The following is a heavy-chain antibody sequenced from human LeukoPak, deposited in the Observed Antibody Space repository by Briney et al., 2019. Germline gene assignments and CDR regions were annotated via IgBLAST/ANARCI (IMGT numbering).Heavy chain of an antibody. J-gene: IGHJ4*02. CDR1: EFSVGSNY. CDR2: IYSGGST. D-gene: IGHD2-2*02. CDR3: AKGDQPLLYGGAFDS. Sequence: GGSLRLSCAASEFSVGSNYMTWVRQAPGKGLEWVSLIYSGGSTYYADSVKGRFTISRDNSKNTLYLQMISLRAEDTAVYYCAKGDQPLLYGGAFDSWGQGTLVTVSS. V-gene: IGHV3-66*01.